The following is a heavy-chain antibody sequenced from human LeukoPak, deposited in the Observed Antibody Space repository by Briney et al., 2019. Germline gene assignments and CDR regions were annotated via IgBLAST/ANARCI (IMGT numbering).Heavy chain of an antibody. V-gene: IGHV3-23*01. CDR3: ARSSGWYQGYFDY. CDR1: GFTFSSYG. J-gene: IGHJ4*02. CDR2: ISGSGGST. Sequence: GGSLRLSCAASGFTFSSYGMSRVRQAPGKGLEWVSAISGSGGSTYYADSVKGRFSISRDNSKNTLYLQMNSLRAEDTAVYYCARSSGWYQGYFDYWGQGTLVTVSS. D-gene: IGHD6-19*01.